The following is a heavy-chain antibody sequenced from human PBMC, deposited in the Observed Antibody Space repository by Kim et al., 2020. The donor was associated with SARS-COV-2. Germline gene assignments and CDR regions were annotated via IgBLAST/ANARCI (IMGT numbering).Heavy chain of an antibody. Sequence: GGSLRLSCAASGFTFSDYYMSWIRQAPGKGLEWVSYISSSSSYTNYADSVKGRFTISRDNAKNSLYLQMNSLRAEDTAVYYCASHYYDSSGYSTDYYYYGMDVWGQGTTVTVSS. CDR2: ISSSSSYT. J-gene: IGHJ6*02. CDR3: ASHYYDSSGYSTDYYYYGMDV. V-gene: IGHV3-11*06. CDR1: GFTFSDYY. D-gene: IGHD3-22*01.